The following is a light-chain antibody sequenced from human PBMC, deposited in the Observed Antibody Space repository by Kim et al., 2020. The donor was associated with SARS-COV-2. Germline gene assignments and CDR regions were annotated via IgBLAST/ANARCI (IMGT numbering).Light chain of an antibody. CDR2: AAS. Sequence: AIRITQSPSSLSASTGDRVTITCRASQGISSYLAWYQQKPGKAPKLLIYAASTLQSGVPSRFSGSGSGTDFTLTISCLPSEDFATYYCQQYYSYPRTFGQGTKVDIK. CDR3: QQYYSYPRT. V-gene: IGKV1-8*01. CDR1: QGISSY. J-gene: IGKJ1*01.